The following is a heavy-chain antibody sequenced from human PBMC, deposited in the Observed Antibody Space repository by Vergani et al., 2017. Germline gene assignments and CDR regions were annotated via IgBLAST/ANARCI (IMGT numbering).Heavy chain of an antibody. Sequence: EVQLVESGGGLVQPGGSLRLSCAASGFTFSSYSMNWVRQAPGKGLEWVSYISSSRSTIYYADSVKGRFTISRDNAKNSLYLQMNSLRAEDTAVYYCARSGRDSSGYTTRYYYYGMDVWGQGTTVTVSS. D-gene: IGHD3-22*01. J-gene: IGHJ6*02. V-gene: IGHV3-48*01. CDR3: ARSGRDSSGYTTRYYYYGMDV. CDR2: ISSSRSTI. CDR1: GFTFSSYS.